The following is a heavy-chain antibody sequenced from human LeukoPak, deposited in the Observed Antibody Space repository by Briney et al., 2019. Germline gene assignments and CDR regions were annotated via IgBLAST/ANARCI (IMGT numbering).Heavy chain of an antibody. J-gene: IGHJ4*02. D-gene: IGHD2-2*01. Sequence: SETLSLTSAVYGESFSGYYWSWIRQPPGKGVEWIGEINHSGSTNYNPSLKSRVTISVDTSMNQFSLKLSSVTAADTAVYYCASVVELDGMVYWGQGTLVTVSS. CDR3: ASVVELDGMVY. CDR2: INHSGST. V-gene: IGHV4-34*01. CDR1: GESFSGYY.